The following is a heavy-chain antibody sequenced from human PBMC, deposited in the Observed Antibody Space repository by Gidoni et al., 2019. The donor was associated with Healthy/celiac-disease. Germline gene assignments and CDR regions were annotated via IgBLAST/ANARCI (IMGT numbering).Heavy chain of an antibody. Sequence: QVQLVQSGAEVKKPGSSVKVSCKASGGTFSSYAISWVRQPPGQGLEWMGGFIPNFGTANYANKFQARVTITANESTTTTHMVLSSLSSEATAVYSFARGGGDYYYGMDVWGQGTTVTVSS. CDR2: FIPNFGTA. V-gene: IGHV1-69*01. D-gene: IGHD1-26*01. J-gene: IGHJ6*02. CDR3: ARGGGDYYYGMDV. CDR1: GGTFSSYA.